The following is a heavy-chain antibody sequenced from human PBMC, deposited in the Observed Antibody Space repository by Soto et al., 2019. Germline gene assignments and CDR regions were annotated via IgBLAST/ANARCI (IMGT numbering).Heavy chain of an antibody. CDR1: GFTFDDYA. CDR3: AKDMDVCSGGSCYALDY. Sequence: ESGGGLVQPGRSLRLSCAASGFTFDDYAMHWVRQAPGKGLEWVSGISWNSGSIGYADSVKGRFTISRDNAKNSLYLQMNSLRAEDTALYYCAKDMDVCSGGSCYALDYWGQGTLVTVSS. CDR2: ISWNSGSI. V-gene: IGHV3-9*01. J-gene: IGHJ4*02. D-gene: IGHD2-15*01.